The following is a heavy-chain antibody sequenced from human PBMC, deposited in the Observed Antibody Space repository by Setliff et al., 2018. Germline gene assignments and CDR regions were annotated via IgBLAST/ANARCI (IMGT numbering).Heavy chain of an antibody. J-gene: IGHJ5*02. D-gene: IGHD2-15*01. Sequence: SETLSLTCTVSGVSVASHYWSWIRQAPGTGLEWIAYVHDNGETNQNPSLKSRVTISVDTSKNQFSLKMTSVTAADTAIYYCARQRVVVGAPSWFDPWGQGTLVTVSS. CDR2: VHDNGET. V-gene: IGHV4-59*02. CDR3: ARQRVVVGAPSWFDP. CDR1: GVSVASHY.